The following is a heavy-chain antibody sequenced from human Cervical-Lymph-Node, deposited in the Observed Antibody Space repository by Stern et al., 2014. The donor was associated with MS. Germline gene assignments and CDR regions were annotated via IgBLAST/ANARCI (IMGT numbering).Heavy chain of an antibody. Sequence: QVQLGQSGAEVRKPGSSVMVSCKASGGTFSNNAFSWVRQAPGHGLEWMGGIIPMFGSVHYAQNFQGRVTITADESTSTSYLELTSLSSDDTATYYCARDSEILFAMDVWGQGTTVTVSS. J-gene: IGHJ6*02. V-gene: IGHV1-69*01. D-gene: IGHD1-14*01. CDR3: ARDSEILFAMDV. CDR1: GGTFSNNA. CDR2: IIPMFGSV.